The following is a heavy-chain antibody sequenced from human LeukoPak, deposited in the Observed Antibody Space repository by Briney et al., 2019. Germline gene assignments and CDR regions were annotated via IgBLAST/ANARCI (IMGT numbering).Heavy chain of an antibody. V-gene: IGHV1-69*05. CDR1: GGTFSSYA. Sequence: GAPVKVSCKASGGTFSSYAISWVRQAPGQGLEWMGGIIPIFGTANYAQKFQGRVTITTDESTSTAYMELSSLRSEDTAVYYCAREGAVGATSYYYYMDVWGKGTTVTVSS. CDR3: AREGAVGATSYYYYMDV. D-gene: IGHD1-26*01. CDR2: IIPIFGTA. J-gene: IGHJ6*03.